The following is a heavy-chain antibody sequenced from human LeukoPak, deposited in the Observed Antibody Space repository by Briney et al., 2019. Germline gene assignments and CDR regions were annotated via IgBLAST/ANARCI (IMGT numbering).Heavy chain of an antibody. CDR3: ERDRHQWMDSTWQYCFDY. D-gene: IGHD6-19*01. Sequence: PGGSLRLSCAASGFTFNSYSMHWVRQAPGKGLEWVAVVSFDGNNKYYADSVKGRFTISRDNSKLYLQMNNLRAEDTAVYHCERDRHQWMDSTWQYCFDYWGQGILVTVSS. V-gene: IGHV3-30*04. J-gene: IGHJ4*02. CDR2: VSFDGNNK. CDR1: GFTFNSYS.